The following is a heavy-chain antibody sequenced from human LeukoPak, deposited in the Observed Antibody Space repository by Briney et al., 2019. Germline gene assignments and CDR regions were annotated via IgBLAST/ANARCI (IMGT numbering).Heavy chain of an antibody. CDR3: ARPTYSGSYYWFDY. CDR2: IWYDGSNK. D-gene: IGHD1-26*01. Sequence: PGGSLRLSCEVSGFTFSRYYMYWVRQAPGKGLEWVAVIWYDGSNKYYADSVKGRFTISRDNSKNTLYLQMNSLRAEDTAVYYCARPTYSGSYYWFDYWGQGTLVTVSS. J-gene: IGHJ4*02. V-gene: IGHV3-33*07. CDR1: GFTFSRYY.